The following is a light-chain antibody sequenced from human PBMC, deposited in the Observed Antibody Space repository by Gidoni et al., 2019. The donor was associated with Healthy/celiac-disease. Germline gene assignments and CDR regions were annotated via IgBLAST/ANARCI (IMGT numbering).Light chain of an antibody. J-gene: IGKJ4*01. V-gene: IGKV3-20*01. Sequence: EIVFTQSPGTLSLSPGERATLSCRASQSVSSSYLAWYQQKPGQAPRLLIYGASSRATGIPDRSSGSGSGTDFTLTISRLEPEDFAVYYCQQYGSSPPLTFGGGTKVEIK. CDR1: QSVSSSY. CDR3: QQYGSSPPLT. CDR2: GAS.